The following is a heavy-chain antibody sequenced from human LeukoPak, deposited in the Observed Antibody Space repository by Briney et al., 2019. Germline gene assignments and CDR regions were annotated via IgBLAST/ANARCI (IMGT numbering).Heavy chain of an antibody. Sequence: GGSLRLSCAASGLTFSSYSMNWVRQAPGKGLEWVSCISSSSSTIYYADSVKGRFTISRDNAKNSLYLQMNSLRAEDTAVYYCARDPTELWPRPYYFDYWGQGTLVTVSS. D-gene: IGHD1-7*01. V-gene: IGHV3-48*04. CDR3: ARDPTELWPRPYYFDY. CDR1: GLTFSSYS. CDR2: ISSSSSTI. J-gene: IGHJ4*02.